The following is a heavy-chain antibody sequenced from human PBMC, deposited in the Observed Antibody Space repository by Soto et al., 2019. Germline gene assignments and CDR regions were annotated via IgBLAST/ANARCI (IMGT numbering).Heavy chain of an antibody. CDR2: IYTSGST. Sequence: QVQLQESGPGLVKPSETLSLTCTVSGGSISSYYWSWIRQPAGKGLEWIGRIYTSGSTYYNPSLKSRVTISVDTSKNQFSLKLSSVTAADTAVYYCASGYCSGGSCYDYYYYYGMDVWGQGTTVTVSS. D-gene: IGHD2-15*01. V-gene: IGHV4-4*07. CDR3: ASGYCSGGSCYDYYYYYGMDV. CDR1: GGSISSYY. J-gene: IGHJ6*02.